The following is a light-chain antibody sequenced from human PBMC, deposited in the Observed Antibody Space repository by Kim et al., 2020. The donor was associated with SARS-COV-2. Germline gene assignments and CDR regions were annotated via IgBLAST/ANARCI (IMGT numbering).Light chain of an antibody. CDR3: MQALQTPRT. J-gene: IGKJ1*01. V-gene: IGKV2-28*01. CDR2: LGS. Sequence: PASFACRSSQSLLHSNGYNYLDWYLQKPGQSPQLLIYLGSNRASGVPDRFSGSGSGTDFTLKISRVEAEDVGVYYCMQALQTPRTFGQGTKVEIK. CDR1: QSLLHSNGYNY.